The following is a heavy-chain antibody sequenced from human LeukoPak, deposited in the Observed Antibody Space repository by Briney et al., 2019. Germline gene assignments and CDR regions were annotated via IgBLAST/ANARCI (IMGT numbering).Heavy chain of an antibody. CDR1: GFSLSTARMG. D-gene: IGHD3-9*01. CDR2: IFSNDEK. CDR3: ARIPLRYFDWFSPGYYMDV. Sequence: SGPTLVNPTEPLTLTCTVSGFSLSTARMGVSWIRQPPVKALEWLAHIFSNDEKSYSTSLKSRLTSSKDTSKSQVVLTMTNMDPVDTATYYCARIPLRYFDWFSPGYYMDVWGKGTTVTVSS. J-gene: IGHJ6*03. V-gene: IGHV2-26*01.